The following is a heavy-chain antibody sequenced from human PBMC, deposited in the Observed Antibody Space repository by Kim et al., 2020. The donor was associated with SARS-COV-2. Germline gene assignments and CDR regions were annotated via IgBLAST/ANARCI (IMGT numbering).Heavy chain of an antibody. CDR1: GFTFSSYA. J-gene: IGHJ4*02. CDR2: ISGSGGST. Sequence: GGSLRLSCAASGFTFSSYAMSWVRQAPGKGLEWVSAISGSGGSTYYADSVKGRFTISRDNSKNTLYLQMNSLRAEDTAVYYCAKDYRGVGGIAVVHWGQGTLVTVSS. D-gene: IGHD6-19*01. V-gene: IGHV3-23*01. CDR3: AKDYRGVGGIAVVH.